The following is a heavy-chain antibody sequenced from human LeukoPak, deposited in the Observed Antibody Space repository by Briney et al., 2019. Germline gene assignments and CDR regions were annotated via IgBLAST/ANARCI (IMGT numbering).Heavy chain of an antibody. V-gene: IGHV3-7*04. CDR1: GFTFSSYR. CDR3: ARVPVVVIPAGFDY. Sequence: GGSLRLSCAASGFTFSSYRMSWVRQAPGKGLEWVANINQDGSNKYYVDSVKGRFTISRDNAKNSLYLQMNSLRADDTAVYYCARVPVVVIPAGFDYWGQGTLVTVSS. D-gene: IGHD2-15*01. J-gene: IGHJ4*02. CDR2: INQDGSNK.